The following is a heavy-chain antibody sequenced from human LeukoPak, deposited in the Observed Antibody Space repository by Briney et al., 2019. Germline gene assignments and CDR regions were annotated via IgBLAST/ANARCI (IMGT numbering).Heavy chain of an antibody. CDR2: INPNSGGT. D-gene: IGHD4-17*01. CDR1: GYTFTVYY. V-gene: IGHV1-2*02. CDR3: ALNGYGDGLGY. J-gene: IGHJ4*02. Sequence: ASVKVSCKASGYTFTVYYIHWVRQAPGQGLEWMGWINPNSGGTNYAQRFQGRVTMTRDTSFSTAYMELSRLRSDDTAVYYCALNGYGDGLGYWGQGTLVTVFS.